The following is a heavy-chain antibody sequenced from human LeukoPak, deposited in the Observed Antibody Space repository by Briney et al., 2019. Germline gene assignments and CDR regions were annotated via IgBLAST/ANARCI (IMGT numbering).Heavy chain of an antibody. D-gene: IGHD3-3*01. CDR1: GFTFSTYA. CDR3: ARVILYEFFDY. Sequence: GGSLRLSCAASGFTFSTYAMSWVRQAPGKGLEWVSAISGSGGSTYYADSVKGRFTISRDNSKNTLYLQMNSLRAEDTAVYHCARVILYEFFDYWGQGTLVTVSS. CDR2: ISGSGGST. J-gene: IGHJ4*02. V-gene: IGHV3-23*01.